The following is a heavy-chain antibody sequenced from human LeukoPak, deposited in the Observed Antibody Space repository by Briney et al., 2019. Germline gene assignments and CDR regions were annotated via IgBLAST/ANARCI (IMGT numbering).Heavy chain of an antibody. V-gene: IGHV3-23*01. CDR2: ISGFGGST. CDR3: ARRSGSSWSSFDY. CDR1: GFTFSSYS. J-gene: IGHJ4*02. D-gene: IGHD6-13*01. Sequence: GGSLRLSCAASGFTFSSYSINWVRQAPGKGLEWVSGISGFGGSTYYAPSVKGRLTISRDNFGNMLYLHLDSLRVEDTAIYYCARRSGSSWSSFDYWGQGALVTVSS.